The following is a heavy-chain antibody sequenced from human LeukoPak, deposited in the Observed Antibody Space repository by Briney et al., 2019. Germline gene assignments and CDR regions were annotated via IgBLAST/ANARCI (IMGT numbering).Heavy chain of an antibody. Sequence: PSETLSLTCAVSGGSISGGGYSWSWIRQPPGKGLEWIGYIYYSGTTYYNPSLKSRVTISVDTSKNQFSLKLSSVTAADTAVYYCASGLRYFDLYYWGQGTLVTVSS. J-gene: IGHJ4*02. CDR1: GGSISGGGYS. D-gene: IGHD3-9*01. V-gene: IGHV4-30-4*07. CDR2: IYYSGTT. CDR3: ASGLRYFDLYY.